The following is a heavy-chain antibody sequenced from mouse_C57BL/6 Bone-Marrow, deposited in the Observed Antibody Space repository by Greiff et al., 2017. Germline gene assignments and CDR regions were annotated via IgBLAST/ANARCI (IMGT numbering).Heavy chain of an antibody. CDR2: IDPEDGET. J-gene: IGHJ4*01. V-gene: IGHV14-2*01. CDR1: GFNIKDYY. Sequence: EVQLQQSGAELVKPGASVKLSCTASGFNIKDYYMHWMKQRTEPGLEWIGRIDPEDGETKYAPNFQCKATITADTSSNTAYLQLSSLTSEDTAVYYCARGIYYYGSSYDYAMDYWGQGTSVTGSS. CDR3: ARGIYYYGSSYDYAMDY. D-gene: IGHD1-1*01.